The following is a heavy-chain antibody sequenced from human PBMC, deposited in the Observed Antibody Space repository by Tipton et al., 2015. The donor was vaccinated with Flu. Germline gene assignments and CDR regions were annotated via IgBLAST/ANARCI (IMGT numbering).Heavy chain of an antibody. CDR1: GFTVSSNY. CDR2: IYSGGST. D-gene: IGHD2-2*01. CDR3: ARGRGYCSATTCLLPFDF. J-gene: IGHJ4*02. V-gene: IGHV3-53*01. Sequence: QLVQSGGGVIQRGGSLRLSCAVSGFTVSSNYMTWVRQAPGKGLEWVSVIYSGGSTYYADSVKGRFTISRDNSKNTLYLQMNSLRVEDTAVYYCARGRGYCSATTCLLPFDFWGQGTLVTVSS.